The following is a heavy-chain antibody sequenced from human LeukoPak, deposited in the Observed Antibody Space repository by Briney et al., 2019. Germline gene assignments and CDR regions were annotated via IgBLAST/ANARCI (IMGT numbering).Heavy chain of an antibody. D-gene: IGHD3-3*01. Sequence: HPGGSLRLSCVASGFTFGKYWMSWVRQAPGKGLEWVANMKLDGSEKNYVDSVKGRFTISRDNTKNSLYLQMNSLRAEDTAVFYCARDQYDTWSRRGNFDSWGQGTLVIVSS. V-gene: IGHV3-7*03. J-gene: IGHJ4*02. CDR3: ARDQYDTWSRRGNFDS. CDR1: GFTFGKYW. CDR2: MKLDGSEK.